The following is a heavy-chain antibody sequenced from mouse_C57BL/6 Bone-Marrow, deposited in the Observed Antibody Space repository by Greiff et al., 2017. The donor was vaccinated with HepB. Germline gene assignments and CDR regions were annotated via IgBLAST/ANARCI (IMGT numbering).Heavy chain of an antibody. Sequence: EVQVVESGEGLVKPGGSLKLSCAASGFTFSSYAMSWVRQTPEKRLEWVAYISSGGDYIYYADTVKGRFTISRDNARNTLYLQMSSLKSEDTAMYYCTRTDGYYAWFAYWGQGTLVTVSA. V-gene: IGHV5-9-1*02. D-gene: IGHD2-3*01. CDR3: TRTDGYYAWFAY. J-gene: IGHJ3*01. CDR2: ISSGGDYI. CDR1: GFTFSSYA.